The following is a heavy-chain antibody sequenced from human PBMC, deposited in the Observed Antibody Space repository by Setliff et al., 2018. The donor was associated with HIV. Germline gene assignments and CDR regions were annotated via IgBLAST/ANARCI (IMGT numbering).Heavy chain of an antibody. CDR1: GGSIITSDDY. CDR3: ARVPGGIRDYYYGSGREFDP. D-gene: IGHD3-10*01. J-gene: IGHJ5*02. V-gene: IGHV4-39*02. Sequence: SETLSLTCIVSGGSIITSDDYWGWIRQPPGKGLEWIGSFYYGGNTYYNPSLKSRVTITRDTSASTAYMELSSLRSEDTAVYYCARVPGGIRDYYYGSGREFDPWGQGTLVTVSS. CDR2: FYYGGNT.